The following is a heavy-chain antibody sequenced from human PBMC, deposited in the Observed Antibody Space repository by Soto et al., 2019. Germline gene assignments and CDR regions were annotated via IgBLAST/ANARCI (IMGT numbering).Heavy chain of an antibody. Sequence: GGSLRLSCAASGFTFSSYSMNWVRQAPGKGLEWVSYISSSSSTIYYADSVKGRFTISRENAKNSLYLQMNSLRDEETAVYYCASRTYDILTGYYNLDAFDXWGQVTMFTVS. CDR1: GFTFSSYS. D-gene: IGHD3-9*01. CDR3: ASRTYDILTGYYNLDAFDX. CDR2: ISSSSSTI. V-gene: IGHV3-48*02. J-gene: IGHJ3*02.